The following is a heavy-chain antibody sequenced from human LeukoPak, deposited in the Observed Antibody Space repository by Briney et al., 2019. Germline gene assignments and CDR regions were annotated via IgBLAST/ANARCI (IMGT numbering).Heavy chain of an antibody. CDR1: GFTFDDHG. CDR2: ITWNSAAT. Sequence: PGGSLRLSCVASGFTFDDHGMHWARQAPGKGLEWVSGITWNSAATGYADSVKGRFTISRDNAKNSLYLQMNGLRADDTAFYYCAEDQGLSPYHVASWGRGTLVTVSS. V-gene: IGHV3-9*01. J-gene: IGHJ1*01. D-gene: IGHD3-10*02. CDR3: AEDQGLSPYHVAS.